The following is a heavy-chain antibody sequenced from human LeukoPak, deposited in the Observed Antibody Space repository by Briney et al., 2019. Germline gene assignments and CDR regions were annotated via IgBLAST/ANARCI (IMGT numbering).Heavy chain of an antibody. J-gene: IGHJ6*03. Sequence: PSETLSLTCAVYGGSLSGYYWTWIRQTPEKGLEWIGEMNPSGSTNYNPSLKSRVTISVDTSKNQFSLELSSVTAADTAVNYCARGRQDVTMIVVVMTAVSYYLDVWGKGTTVTVS. CDR3: ARGRQDVTMIVVVMTAVSYYLDV. D-gene: IGHD3-22*01. V-gene: IGHV4-34*01. CDR2: MNPSGST. CDR1: GGSLSGYY.